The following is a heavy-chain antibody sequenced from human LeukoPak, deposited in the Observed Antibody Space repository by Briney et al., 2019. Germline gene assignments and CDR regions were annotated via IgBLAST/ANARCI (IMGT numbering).Heavy chain of an antibody. D-gene: IGHD3-10*01. Sequence: PGGSLRLSCAASGFTFSSYAMSWVRQAPGKGLEWVSAISGSGGSTYYADSVKGRFTISRDNAKNSLYLQMNSLRAEDTAVYYCARPFLLWFGELSPLDYWGQGTLVTVSS. CDR1: GFTFSSYA. CDR2: ISGSGGST. CDR3: ARPFLLWFGELSPLDY. V-gene: IGHV3-23*01. J-gene: IGHJ4*02.